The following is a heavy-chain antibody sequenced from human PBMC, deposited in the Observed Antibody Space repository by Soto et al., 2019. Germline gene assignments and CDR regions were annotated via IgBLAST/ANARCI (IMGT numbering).Heavy chain of an antibody. D-gene: IGHD3-22*01. V-gene: IGHV3-23*01. J-gene: IGHJ4*02. CDR2: ISGSGGST. CDR3: AKEGSYYYDSSGYYYVY. Sequence: PGGSLRLSCAASGFTFSSYAMSWVRQAPGKGLEWVSAISGSGGSTYYADSVKGRFTISRDNSKNTLYLQMNSLRAEDTAVFYCAKEGSYYYDSSGYYYVYWGQETLVTVSS. CDR1: GFTFSSYA.